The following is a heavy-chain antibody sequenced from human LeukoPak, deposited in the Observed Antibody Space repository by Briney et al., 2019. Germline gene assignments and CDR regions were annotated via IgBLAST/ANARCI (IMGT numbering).Heavy chain of an antibody. CDR3: ARAGGSMAHFDY. Sequence: PSETLSLTCAVYGGAFSGYYWSWSRQRPGKGREWIGEINHSGSTNYNPALKSRVTISVDTSKNQFSLTLSSVTAADTAVYYCARAGGSMAHFDYWGQGTLVTVSS. CDR2: INHSGST. J-gene: IGHJ4*02. V-gene: IGHV4-34*01. CDR1: GGAFSGYY. D-gene: IGHD2/OR15-2a*01.